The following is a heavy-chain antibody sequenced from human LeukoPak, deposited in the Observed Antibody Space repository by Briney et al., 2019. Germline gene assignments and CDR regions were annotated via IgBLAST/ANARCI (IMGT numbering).Heavy chain of an antibody. CDR3: ARDPGYYDSSGYLDY. J-gene: IGHJ4*02. CDR1: GLTFSNYS. Sequence: GGSLRLSCAASGLTFSNYSMNWVRQAPGKGLEWVSSISSTSTYIYYADSLKGRFTISRDNAKNSLYLQMNSLSAEDTAVYYCARDPGYYDSSGYLDYWGQGTLVTVSS. D-gene: IGHD3-22*01. V-gene: IGHV3-21*01. CDR2: ISSTSTYI.